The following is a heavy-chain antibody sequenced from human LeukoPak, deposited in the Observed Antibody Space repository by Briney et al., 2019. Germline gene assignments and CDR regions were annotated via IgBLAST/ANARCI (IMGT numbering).Heavy chain of an antibody. V-gene: IGHV3-74*01. CDR1: GFTFSDYW. CDR2: ISSDWSRV. J-gene: IGHJ4*02. Sequence: GALTLSCAASGFTFSDYWSHYVRQTPETPRMWVSRISSDWSRVTYADSAKVRFPISIDNAKNTLYLQTNSLRAEDTAVYFCAKSGYNRFDYWGQGTLATVSS. CDR3: AKSGYNRFDY. D-gene: IGHD5-24*01.